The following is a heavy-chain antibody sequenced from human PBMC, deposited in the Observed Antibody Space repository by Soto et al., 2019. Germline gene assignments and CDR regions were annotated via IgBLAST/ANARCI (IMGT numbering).Heavy chain of an antibody. V-gene: IGHV1-69*13. J-gene: IGHJ6*02. Sequence: SVKVSCKASGGTFSSYAISWVRQAPGQGLEWMGGIIPIFGTANYAQKFQGRVTITADESTSTAYMELSSLRSEDTAVYYCARAAMVRGVGYYYYGMDVWGQGTTVTVS. CDR2: IIPIFGTA. CDR1: GGTFSSYA. CDR3: ARAAMVRGVGYYYYGMDV. D-gene: IGHD3-10*01.